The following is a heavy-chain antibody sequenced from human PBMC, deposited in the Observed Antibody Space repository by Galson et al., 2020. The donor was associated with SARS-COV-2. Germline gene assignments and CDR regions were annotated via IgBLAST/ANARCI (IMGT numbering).Heavy chain of an antibody. D-gene: IGHD3-16*01. CDR1: GFTFSAYW. CDR2: INQDGSDI. Sequence: GESLKISCAASGFTFSAYWMSWVRQAPGKGLEWVATINQDGSDIYLVGSVKGLFTISRDSAKSSLYLQMNSLRAEDTAVYYCARANVFRNAFDMWGRGTMVTVSS. V-gene: IGHV3-7*03. J-gene: IGHJ3*02. CDR3: ARANVFRNAFDM.